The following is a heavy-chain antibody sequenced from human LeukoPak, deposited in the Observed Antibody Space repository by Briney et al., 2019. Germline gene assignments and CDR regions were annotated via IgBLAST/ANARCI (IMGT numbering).Heavy chain of an antibody. V-gene: IGHV3-64*01. J-gene: IGHJ4*02. D-gene: IGHD3-16*02. CDR2: ISSNGGST. Sequence: GGSLRLSCAASGFTFSSYAMHWVRQAPGKGLEYVSAISSNGGSTYYANSVKGRFTISRDNSKNTLYLQMGSLRAEDMAVYYCARGLMITFGGVIVPLDYWGQGTLVTVSS. CDR1: GFTFSSYA. CDR3: ARGLMITFGGVIVPLDY.